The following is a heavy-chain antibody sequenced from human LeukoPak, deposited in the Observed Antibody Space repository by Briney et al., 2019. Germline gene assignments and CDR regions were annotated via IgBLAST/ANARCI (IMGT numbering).Heavy chain of an antibody. CDR3: ARVLNYYDSSGYQETDAFDI. CDR1: GGSISSSNYY. J-gene: IGHJ3*02. CDR2: IYYSGNT. V-gene: IGHV4-39*07. Sequence: PSETLSLTCTVSGGSISSSNYYWGWIRQPPGKGLEWTGSIYYSGNTYYNPSLKSRVIISVDTSKNQFSLRLSSLTAADTAVYYCARVLNYYDSSGYQETDAFDIWGQGTVVTVSS. D-gene: IGHD3-22*01.